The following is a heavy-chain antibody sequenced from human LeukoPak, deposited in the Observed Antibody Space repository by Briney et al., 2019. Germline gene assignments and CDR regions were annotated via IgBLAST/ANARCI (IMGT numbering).Heavy chain of an antibody. Sequence: GGSLRLSCAASGFTFSSYSMHWVRQAPGKGLEWVAFIRYDGSNKYYADSVKGRFTISRDNSKNTLYLQMNSLRAEDTAVYYCAKARSDSSPSYYFDYWGQGTLVTVSS. V-gene: IGHV3-30*02. CDR2: IRYDGSNK. J-gene: IGHJ4*02. CDR1: GFTFSSYS. CDR3: AKARSDSSPSYYFDY. D-gene: IGHD2-21*01.